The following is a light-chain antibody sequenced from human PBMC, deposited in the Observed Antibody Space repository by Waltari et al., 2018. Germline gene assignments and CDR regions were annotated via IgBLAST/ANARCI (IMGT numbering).Light chain of an antibody. Sequence: QSVVTQPPSASGTPGQPVTITCSGSSSIIGRNTVNWYQKLPGTAPRLIIFDTNKWPSGVPDRFSGSKSGTSASLAISGLQPEDEGEYYCSVWDDRLNGNWLFGGGTKVTVL. CDR1: SSIIGRNT. J-gene: IGLJ3*02. CDR2: DTN. V-gene: IGLV1-44*01. CDR3: SVWDDRLNGNWL.